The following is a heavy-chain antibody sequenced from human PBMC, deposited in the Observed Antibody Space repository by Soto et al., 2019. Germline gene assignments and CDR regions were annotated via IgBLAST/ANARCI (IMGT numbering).Heavy chain of an antibody. V-gene: IGHV4-39*02. CDR2: IYYSGST. J-gene: IGHJ4*02. Sequence: SETLSLTCTVSGGSISSSSYYWGWIRQPPGKGLEWIGSIYYSGSTYYNPSLKSRFTISRDNAKNTLYLQMNSLRAEDTAVFYCGRGGSDSPMAPGYWGQGTLVTVSS. CDR1: GGSISSSSYY. D-gene: IGHD5-18*01. CDR3: GRGGSDSPMAPGY.